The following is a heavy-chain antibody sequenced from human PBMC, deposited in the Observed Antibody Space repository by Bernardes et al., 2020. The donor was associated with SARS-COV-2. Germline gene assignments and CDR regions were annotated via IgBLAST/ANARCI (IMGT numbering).Heavy chain of an antibody. Sequence: GGSLRLSCAASGFTFSSYSMNWVRQAPGEGLEWVSYISSSSRINYADSVKGRFTISRDNAKNTLYLQMNSLRAEDTAVYYCTRGVGATTSRFDYWGQGTLVTVSS. CDR1: GFTFSSYS. CDR2: ISSSSRI. D-gene: IGHD1-26*01. V-gene: IGHV3-21*01. CDR3: TRGVGATTSRFDY. J-gene: IGHJ4*02.